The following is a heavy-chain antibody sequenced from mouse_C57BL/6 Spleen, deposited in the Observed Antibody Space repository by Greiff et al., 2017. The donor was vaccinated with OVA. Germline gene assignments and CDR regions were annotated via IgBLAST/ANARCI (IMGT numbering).Heavy chain of an antibody. J-gene: IGHJ1*03. V-gene: IGHV1-69*01. CDR3: ARFGVTTVETGYFDV. D-gene: IGHD1-1*01. CDR2: IDPSDSYT. CDR1: GYTFTSYW. Sequence: QVQLQQPGAELVMPGASVKLSCKASGYTFTSYWMHWVKQRPGQGLEWIGEIDPSDSYTNYNQKFKGKSTLTVDKSSSTAYMQLSSLTSEDSAVYYCARFGVTTVETGYFDVWGTGTTVTVSS.